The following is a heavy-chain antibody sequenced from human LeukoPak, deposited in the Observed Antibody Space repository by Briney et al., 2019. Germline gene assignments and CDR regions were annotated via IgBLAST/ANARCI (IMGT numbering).Heavy chain of an antibody. V-gene: IGHV3-9*01. CDR2: ITWNSGSI. CDR3: AKAAQYYYDSSGYYSALFDY. J-gene: IGHJ4*02. D-gene: IGHD3-22*01. CDR1: GSTFDDYA. Sequence: GGSLRLSCAASGSTFDDYAMHWVRQAPGKGLEWVSGITWNSGSIGYADSVKGRFTISRDNAKNSLYLQMNSLRAEDTALYYCAKAAQYYYDSSGYYSALFDYWGQGTLVTVSS.